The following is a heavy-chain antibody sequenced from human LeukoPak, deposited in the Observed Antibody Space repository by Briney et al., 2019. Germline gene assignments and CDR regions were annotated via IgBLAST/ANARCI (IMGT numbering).Heavy chain of an antibody. D-gene: IGHD1-26*01. CDR3: AKDPRKYSGSYYY. J-gene: IGHJ4*02. Sequence: GGSLRLSCAASGFTFSSHSMNWVRQAPGKGLEWVSAISGSGGSTYYADSVKGRFTISRDNSKNTLYLQMNSLRAEDTAVYYCAKDPRKYSGSYYYWGQGTLVTVSS. CDR2: ISGSGGST. CDR1: GFTFSSHS. V-gene: IGHV3-23*01.